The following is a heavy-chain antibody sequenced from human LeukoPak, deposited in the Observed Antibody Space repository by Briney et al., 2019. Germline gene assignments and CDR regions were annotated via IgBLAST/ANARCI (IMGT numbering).Heavy chain of an antibody. D-gene: IGHD3-22*01. V-gene: IGHV4-59*01. CDR1: GSSISSYY. Sequence: PSETLSLTCTVSGSSISSYYWSWIRQPPGKGLEWIGYIYYSGSTNYNPSLKSRVTISVDTSKNQFSLKLSSVTAADTAVYYCARADSSGYFDLDYWGQGTLVTVSS. CDR3: ARADSSGYFDLDY. CDR2: IYYSGST. J-gene: IGHJ4*02.